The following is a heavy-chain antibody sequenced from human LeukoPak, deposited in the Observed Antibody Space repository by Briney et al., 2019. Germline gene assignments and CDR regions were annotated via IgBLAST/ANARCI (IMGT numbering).Heavy chain of an antibody. V-gene: IGHV3-9*03. D-gene: IGHD1-7*01. Sequence: PGRSLRLSCAASGFTFDDYAMHWVRQAPGKGLEWVSGISWNSGSIGYADSVKGRFTISRDNAKNSPYLQMNSLRAEDMALYYCAKGYNWNYVGAFDIWGQGTMVTVSS. J-gene: IGHJ3*02. CDR1: GFTFDDYA. CDR2: ISWNSGSI. CDR3: AKGYNWNYVGAFDI.